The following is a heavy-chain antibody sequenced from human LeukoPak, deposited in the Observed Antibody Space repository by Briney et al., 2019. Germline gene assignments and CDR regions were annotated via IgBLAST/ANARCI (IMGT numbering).Heavy chain of an antibody. CDR1: GFTFSSYV. CDR2: ISGSGGST. Sequence: PGGSLRLSCAASGFTFSSYVMSWVRQAPGKGLEWVSTISGSGGSTYYADSVEGRFTISRDNSKNTVYVQMNSLRAEDTAVYHCAKLNWNYEFDYWGQGTLVTVSS. J-gene: IGHJ4*02. CDR3: AKLNWNYEFDY. V-gene: IGHV3-23*01. D-gene: IGHD1-7*01.